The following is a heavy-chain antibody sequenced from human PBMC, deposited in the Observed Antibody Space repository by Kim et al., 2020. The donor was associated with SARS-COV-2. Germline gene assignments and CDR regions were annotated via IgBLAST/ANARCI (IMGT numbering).Heavy chain of an antibody. CDR1: GYTLTELS. CDR2: FDPEDGET. V-gene: IGHV1-24*01. J-gene: IGHJ4*02. D-gene: IGHD3-10*01. CDR3: ATERTRTYYYGSGSYYKPEYYFDY. Sequence: ASVKVSCKVSGYTLTELSMHWVRQAPGKGLEWMGGFDPEDGETIYAQKFQGRVTMTEDTSTDTAYMELSSLRSEDTAVYYCATERTRTYYYGSGSYYKPEYYFDYWGQGTLVTVSS.